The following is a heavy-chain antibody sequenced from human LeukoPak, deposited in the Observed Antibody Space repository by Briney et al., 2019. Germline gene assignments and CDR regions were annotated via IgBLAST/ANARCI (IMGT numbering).Heavy chain of an antibody. CDR2: IVVGSGNT. D-gene: IGHD6-13*01. Sequence: SVKVSCKASGFTFTSSAMQWVRQARGQRLEWIGWIVVGSGNTNYAQKFQERVTITRDMSTSTAYMELSSLRSEDTAVYYCARGGSSWYYFDYWGQGTLVTVSS. CDR1: GFTFTSSA. CDR3: ARGGSSWYYFDY. J-gene: IGHJ4*02. V-gene: IGHV1-58*02.